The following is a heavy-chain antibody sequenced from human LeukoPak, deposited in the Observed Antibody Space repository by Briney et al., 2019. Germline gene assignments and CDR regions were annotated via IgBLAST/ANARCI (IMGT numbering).Heavy chain of an antibody. Sequence: XGSXXXSCAXXXVTFXXXXMNWXXXAPGXXLEXXXSTSSSSSYIYYADSVKGRFTISRDNAKNSLYLQMNSLRAEDTAVYYCARIMVRGVIGAFDIWGQGTMVTVSS. J-gene: IGHJ3*02. CDR3: ARIMVRGVIGAFDI. V-gene: IGHV3-21*01. CDR2: TSSSSSYI. CDR1: XVTFXXXX. D-gene: IGHD3-10*01.